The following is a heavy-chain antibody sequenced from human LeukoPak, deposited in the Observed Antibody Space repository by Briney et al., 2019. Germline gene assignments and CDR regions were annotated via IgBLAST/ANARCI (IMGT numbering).Heavy chain of an antibody. CDR1: GGSISSYY. V-gene: IGHV4-59*01. Sequence: SGTLSLTCTVSGGSISSYYWSWIRQPPGKGLEWTGYIYYSGSTNYNPSLKSRVTISVDTSKNQFSLKLSSVTAADTAVYYCARGLTSGYYGHYYMDVWGKGTTVTVSS. J-gene: IGHJ6*03. CDR3: ARGLTSGYYGHYYMDV. D-gene: IGHD3-22*01. CDR2: IYYSGST.